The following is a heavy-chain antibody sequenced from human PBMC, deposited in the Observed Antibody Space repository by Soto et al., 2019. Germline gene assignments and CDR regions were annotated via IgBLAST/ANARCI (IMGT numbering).Heavy chain of an antibody. D-gene: IGHD2-15*01. CDR1: GFTFSSYD. CDR2: IGTAGDT. Sequence: EVQLVESGGGLVQPGGSLRLSCAAPGFTFSSYDMHWLRQATGTGLEWVSAIGTAGDTYYPGSVKGRFTISRENAKNSLYLQMNSLRAEDTGVYYCARVRWGSGGSLYYFDYWGQGTLVTVSA. CDR3: ARVRWGSGGSLYYFDY. J-gene: IGHJ4*02. V-gene: IGHV3-13*01.